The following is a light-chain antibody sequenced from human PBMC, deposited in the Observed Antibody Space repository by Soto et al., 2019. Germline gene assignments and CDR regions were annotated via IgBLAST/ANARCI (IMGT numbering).Light chain of an antibody. CDR3: CSLTTSHTYV. CDR1: SSDIGHYDY. J-gene: IGLJ1*01. V-gene: IGLV2-14*03. CDR2: HVT. Sequence: QSVLTQPASVSGSPGQSITISCTGTSSDIGHYDYVSWYQQHPGKAPKLMIYHVTERPSGVSNRYSGSKSGNSASLTISGLQADDESDYYCCSLTTSHTYVFGSGTK.